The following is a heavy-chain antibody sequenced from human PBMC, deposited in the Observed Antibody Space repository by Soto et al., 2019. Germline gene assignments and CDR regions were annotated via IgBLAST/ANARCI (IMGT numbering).Heavy chain of an antibody. CDR2: VNYSGVT. V-gene: IGHV4-34*01. J-gene: IGHJ4*02. Sequence: QVQLQQWGAGLLKPSETLSLTCAVHAGSFSGYYRSWIRQHPGKGLEWIGEVNYSGVTNYNPSLSSRVTISVDTSKNQFSLKLTSVTAADTAIYYCARVAVAGSPPLGYWGQGTLVTVSS. D-gene: IGHD6-19*01. CDR3: ARVAVAGSPPLGY. CDR1: AGSFSGYY.